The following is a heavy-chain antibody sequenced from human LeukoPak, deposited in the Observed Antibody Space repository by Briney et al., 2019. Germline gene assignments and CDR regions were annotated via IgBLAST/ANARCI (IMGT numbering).Heavy chain of an antibody. D-gene: IGHD6-19*01. J-gene: IGHJ4*02. CDR2: ISSSGSTI. CDR3: ARGFKYSTGWYYFDY. Sequence: GGSLRLSCAASGFTFSSYEMHWVRQAPGKGLEWVSYISSSGSTIYYADSVKGRFTISRDNSKNTLYLQMNSLRAEDTAVYYCARGFKYSTGWYYFDYWGQGTLVTVSS. V-gene: IGHV3-48*03. CDR1: GFTFSSYE.